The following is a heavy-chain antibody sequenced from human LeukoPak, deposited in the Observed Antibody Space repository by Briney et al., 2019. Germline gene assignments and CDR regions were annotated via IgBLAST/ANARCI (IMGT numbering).Heavy chain of an antibody. CDR3: ASAITIFGVVIRGADY. CDR1: GGSFSGYY. D-gene: IGHD3-3*01. Sequence: SETLSLTCAVYGGSFSGYYWSWIRQPPGKGLEWLGEISHSGSTNYNPSLKSRVTISVDTSKSQFSLKLTSVTAADTAVYYCASAITIFGVVIRGADYWGQGTLVTVSS. V-gene: IGHV4-34*01. J-gene: IGHJ4*02. CDR2: ISHSGST.